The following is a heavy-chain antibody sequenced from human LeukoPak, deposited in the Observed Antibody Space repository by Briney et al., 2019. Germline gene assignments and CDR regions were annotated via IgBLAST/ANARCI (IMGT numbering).Heavy chain of an antibody. CDR3: ARAAKWEFYHYYMDV. CDR2: ISNGSGNR. D-gene: IGHD1-26*01. J-gene: IGHJ6*03. V-gene: IGHV3-48*01. CDR1: EFTFSSYS. Sequence: GGSLRLSCVASEFTFSSYSMIWVRQAPGKGLEWISYISNGSGNRYYADSVKGRFTISRDNAKNLLYLQMNNLRADDTAVYYSARAAKWEFYHYYMDVWGKGTTVAVSS.